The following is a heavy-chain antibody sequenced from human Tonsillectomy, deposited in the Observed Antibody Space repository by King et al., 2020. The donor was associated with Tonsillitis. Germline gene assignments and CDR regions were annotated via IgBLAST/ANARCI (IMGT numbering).Heavy chain of an antibody. CDR3: ARERGYSYGRLYEYYFDY. CDR2: TYYRSKWYN. J-gene: IGHJ4*02. CDR1: GDSVSSNSAA. V-gene: IGHV6-1*01. Sequence: VQLPQSGPGLVKPSQTLSLTCAISGDSVSSNSAAWNWIRQSPSRGLEWLGRTYYRSKWYNDYAVSVKSRITINPDTSKNQFSLQLNSVTPEDTAVYYCARERGYSYGRLYEYYFDYWGQGTLVTVSS. D-gene: IGHD5-18*01.